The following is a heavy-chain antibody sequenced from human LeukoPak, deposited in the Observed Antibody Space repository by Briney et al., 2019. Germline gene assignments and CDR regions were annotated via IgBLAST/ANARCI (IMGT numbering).Heavy chain of an antibody. CDR2: IYHSGST. CDR3: ARDGGSDQYYFDN. D-gene: IGHD6-19*01. V-gene: IGHV4-38-2*02. CDR1: GYSISSGYY. Sequence: PSETLSLTCTVSGYSISSGYYWGWIRQPPGKGLEWIGSIYHSGSTYYNPSLKSRVIISLDKSKNLVFLKLNSVTAADTAMYYCARDGGSDQYYFDNWGQGTLVTVSS. J-gene: IGHJ4*02.